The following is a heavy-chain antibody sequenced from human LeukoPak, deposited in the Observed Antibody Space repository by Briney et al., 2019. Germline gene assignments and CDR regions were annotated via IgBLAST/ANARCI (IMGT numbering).Heavy chain of an antibody. CDR1: GGSISSSSYY. CDR3: ARHGRYDFWSGYYREFDY. Sequence: SETLSLTCTVSGGSISSSSYYWGWIRQPPGKGLEWIGSIYYSGSTYYNPSLKSRVTISVDTSKNQFSLKLSSVTAADTAVYYCARHGRYDFWSGYYREFDYWGQGTLVTVSS. CDR2: IYYSGST. D-gene: IGHD3-3*01. J-gene: IGHJ4*02. V-gene: IGHV4-39*01.